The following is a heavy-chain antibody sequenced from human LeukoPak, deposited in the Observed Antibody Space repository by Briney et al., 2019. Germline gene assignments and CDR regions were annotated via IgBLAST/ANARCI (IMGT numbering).Heavy chain of an antibody. CDR2: IGTAGDT. J-gene: IGHJ4*02. V-gene: IGHV3-13*01. CDR1: GFTFSSYD. CDR3: ARVSQYSSGWDTFDY. D-gene: IGHD6-19*01. Sequence: GGSLRLSCAASGFTFSSYDMHWVRQATGKGLEWVSAIGTAGDTYYPGSVKGRFTISRENAKNSLYLQMNSLRAGDTAVYYCARVSQYSSGWDTFDYWGQGTLVTVSS.